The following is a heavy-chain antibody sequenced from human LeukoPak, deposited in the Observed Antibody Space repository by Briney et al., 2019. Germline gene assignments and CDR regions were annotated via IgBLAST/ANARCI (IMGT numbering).Heavy chain of an antibody. J-gene: IGHJ4*02. CDR1: GFTFSNYA. V-gene: IGHV3-30-3*01. D-gene: IGHD5-24*01. CDR2: ISYDGGNK. CDR3: ARSRDGYNYAFDY. Sequence: HPGGSLRLSCAASGFTFSNYAMPWVRQAPGKGLEWVAVISYDGGNKYYADSVKGRFTFSRDNSKNTLYLQMNSLRAEDTAVYYCARSRDGYNYAFDYWGQGTLVTVSS.